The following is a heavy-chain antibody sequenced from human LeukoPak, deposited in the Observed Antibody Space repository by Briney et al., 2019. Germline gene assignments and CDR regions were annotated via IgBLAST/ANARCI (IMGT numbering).Heavy chain of an antibody. CDR3: ARVDLPYYFDY. Sequence: GGSLRLSCAASGFTFSRYWMSWVRQAPGKGLEWVANIKQDGSEKYYEDSVEGRITISRDNAKNSLYLQMNSRRAEDTAVYYCARVDLPYYFDYWGQGTLITVSS. J-gene: IGHJ4*02. V-gene: IGHV3-7*02. D-gene: IGHD3/OR15-3a*01. CDR1: GFTFSRYW. CDR2: IKQDGSEK.